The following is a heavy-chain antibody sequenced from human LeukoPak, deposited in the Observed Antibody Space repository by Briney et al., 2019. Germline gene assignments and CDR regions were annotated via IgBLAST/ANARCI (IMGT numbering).Heavy chain of an antibody. D-gene: IGHD2-8*01. CDR1: GFTFSSYW. CDR2: IRLDGSEK. V-gene: IGHV3-7*04. CDR3: ARDANWASDY. J-gene: IGHJ4*02. Sequence: GGSLRLSCAASGFTFSSYWMSWVRQAPGKGLEWVANIRLDGSEKYYVDSVKGRFTDSRDNAKTSLYLQMNSLRAEDTAVYYCARDANWASDYWGQGTLVTVSS.